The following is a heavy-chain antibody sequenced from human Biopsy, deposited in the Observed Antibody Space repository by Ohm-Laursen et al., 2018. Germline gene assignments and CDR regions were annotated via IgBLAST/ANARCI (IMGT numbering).Heavy chain of an antibody. D-gene: IGHD3-9*01. Sequence: VSSVKVSCKAPEGTFSNYGVNWVRQAPGQGLEWLGGNIPILGTGNYAQKFQDRVTVAADTSTSTATMELRSLRPDDTAVYYCATKLTGYFHHWGQGTLVIVSS. CDR2: NIPILGTG. CDR3: ATKLTGYFHH. J-gene: IGHJ1*01. V-gene: IGHV1-69*06. CDR1: EGTFSNYG.